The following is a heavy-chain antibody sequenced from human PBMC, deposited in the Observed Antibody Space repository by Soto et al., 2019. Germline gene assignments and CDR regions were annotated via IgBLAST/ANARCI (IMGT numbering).Heavy chain of an antibody. CDR1: GYTFTSYY. Sequence: QVQLVQSGAEVKKPGASVKVSCKASGYTFTSYYMHWVRQAPGQGLEWMGIINPSGGSTSYAQKFQGRVXXTXDXXTSTFYMELSSLRSEDTAVYYCARDLYIAARLLGYWGQGTLVTVSS. CDR3: ARDLYIAARLLGY. V-gene: IGHV1-46*01. CDR2: INPSGGST. D-gene: IGHD6-6*01. J-gene: IGHJ4*02.